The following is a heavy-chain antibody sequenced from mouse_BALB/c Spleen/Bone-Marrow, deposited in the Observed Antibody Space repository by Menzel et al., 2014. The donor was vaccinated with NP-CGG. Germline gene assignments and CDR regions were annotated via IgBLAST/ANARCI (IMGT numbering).Heavy chain of an antibody. CDR2: IDPANGNT. J-gene: IGHJ3*01. CDR1: GFHIKATY. Sequence: EVTLLESGAELVKPGASVKLSCTASGFHIKATYMHWVKQRPEQGLEWIGRIDPANGNTKYDPKFQGKATITADTSSNTAYLQLSSLTSEDTAVYYCARWWITTGSAYGGQGTLVPASA. D-gene: IGHD2-4*01. CDR3: ARWWITTGSAY. V-gene: IGHV14-3*02.